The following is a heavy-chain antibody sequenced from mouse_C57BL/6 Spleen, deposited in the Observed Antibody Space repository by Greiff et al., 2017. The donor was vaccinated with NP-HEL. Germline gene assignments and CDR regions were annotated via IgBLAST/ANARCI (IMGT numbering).Heavy chain of an antibody. CDR2: ITYDGSN. Sequence: ESGPGLVKPSQSLSLSCSVTGYSFTSGYYWKWIRQSPGNILEWMGYITYDGSNNYNPSLKNRTSITRDTSKNQSFLKLNSVTTEDTATYYCASDEGYAVFAYWGQGTLVTVSA. J-gene: IGHJ3*01. V-gene: IGHV3-6*01. CDR1: GYSFTSGYY. CDR3: ASDEGYAVFAY. D-gene: IGHD3-1*01.